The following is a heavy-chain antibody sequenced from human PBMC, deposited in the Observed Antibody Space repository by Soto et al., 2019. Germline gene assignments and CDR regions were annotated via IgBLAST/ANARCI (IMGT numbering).Heavy chain of an antibody. Sequence: GGSLRLSCAASGFTFSSYAMSWVRQAPGKGLEWVSAISGSGGSTYYADSVKGRFTISRDNSKNTLYLQMNSLRAEDTAVYYCAKISPERYDYIWGSYRYPPGPFDYWGQGTLVTVSS. D-gene: IGHD3-16*02. CDR2: ISGSGGST. CDR3: AKISPERYDYIWGSYRYPPGPFDY. V-gene: IGHV3-23*01. CDR1: GFTFSSYA. J-gene: IGHJ4*02.